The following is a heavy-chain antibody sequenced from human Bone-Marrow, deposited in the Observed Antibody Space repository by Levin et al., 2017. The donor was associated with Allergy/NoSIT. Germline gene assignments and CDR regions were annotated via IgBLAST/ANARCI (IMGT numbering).Heavy chain of an antibody. CDR2: VRATGSHT. Sequence: PGESLKISCVASGLSFRQSAMTWVRQAPGKGLEWVSTVRATGSHTYYADSVQGRFTISRDDSKNTLYLQMNSLRAEDTAVYYCAKMYYGSGTYGWFDSWGQGTLVTVSS. V-gene: IGHV3-23*01. D-gene: IGHD3-10*01. CDR3: AKMYYGSGTYGWFDS. J-gene: IGHJ5*01. CDR1: GLSFRQSA.